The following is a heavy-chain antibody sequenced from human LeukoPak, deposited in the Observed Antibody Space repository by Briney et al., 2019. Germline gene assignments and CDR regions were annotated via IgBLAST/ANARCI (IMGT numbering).Heavy chain of an antibody. Sequence: ASVKVSCKASGYTFTTYDSHWVRQATGQGLEWMGWMNPNSGNTGYAQKFQDRITLTRVTSINTAYMELRSLRSEDTAVYYCARVPFPGDYWGQGTLVTVSS. V-gene: IGHV1-8*01. CDR1: GYTFTTYD. J-gene: IGHJ4*02. CDR3: ARVPFPGDY. D-gene: IGHD3-10*01. CDR2: MNPNSGNT.